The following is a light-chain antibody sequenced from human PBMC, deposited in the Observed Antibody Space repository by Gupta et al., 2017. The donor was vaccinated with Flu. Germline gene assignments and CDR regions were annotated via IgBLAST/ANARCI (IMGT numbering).Light chain of an antibody. CDR2: DAS. J-gene: IGKJ4*01. CDR1: QSVGSY. Sequence: TVLTQSPANLSLSPGERATLSCRASQSVGSYLAWYQQKPGQVPRLLIYDASSRASGIPARFSGSGSGTDFTLTISSLEPEDFAVYYCQQRSNWPLTFGGGTKVDIK. CDR3: QQRSNWPLT. V-gene: IGKV3-11*01.